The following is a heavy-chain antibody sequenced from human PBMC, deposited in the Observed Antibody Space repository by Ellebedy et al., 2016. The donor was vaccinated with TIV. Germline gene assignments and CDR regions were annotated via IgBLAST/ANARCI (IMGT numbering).Heavy chain of an antibody. CDR2: INPSTGST. Sequence: AASVKVSCKASGYTFTSYFIHWVRQAPGQGPELMGIINPSTGSTTYAQKLQGRVTITRDTSTSTVYMELSSLRSEDTAVYFCARSRSSGWLHTPDYWGQGTLVTVSS. D-gene: IGHD6-19*01. CDR3: ARSRSSGWLHTPDY. V-gene: IGHV1-46*04. J-gene: IGHJ4*02. CDR1: GYTFTSYF.